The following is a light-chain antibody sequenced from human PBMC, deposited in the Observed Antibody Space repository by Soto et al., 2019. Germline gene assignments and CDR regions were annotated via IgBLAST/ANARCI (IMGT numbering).Light chain of an antibody. V-gene: IGLV2-8*01. Sequence: QYALTQPPSASGSPGQSVTISCTGSSSDVGGYNYVSWYQQHPGKAPKLMIYEVSKRPSGVPDRLSGSKSGNTASLTGSGLQAEDEADYCCSSYGGSNTVVFGGGTKLTVL. J-gene: IGLJ2*01. CDR2: EVS. CDR1: SSDVGGYNY. CDR3: SSYGGSNTVV.